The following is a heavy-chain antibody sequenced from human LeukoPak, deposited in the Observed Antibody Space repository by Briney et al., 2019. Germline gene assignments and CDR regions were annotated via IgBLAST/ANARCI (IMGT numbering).Heavy chain of an antibody. J-gene: IGHJ4*02. CDR2: ISSSSSTV. V-gene: IGHV3-48*02. CDR1: GFTFSTYS. CDR3: ARLSGRSFDY. D-gene: IGHD1-20*01. Sequence: GGSLRLSCAASGFTFSTYSMSWVRQAPGKGLEWVSYISSSSSTVYYADSVKGRFTISRDNAKNSLHLEANSLRDEDTAVFYCARLSGRSFDYWGQGTLVTASS.